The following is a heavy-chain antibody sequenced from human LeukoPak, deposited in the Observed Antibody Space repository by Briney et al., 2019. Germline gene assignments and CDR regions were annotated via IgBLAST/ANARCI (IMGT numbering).Heavy chain of an antibody. CDR3: ARELSLSH. Sequence: QPGGSLRLSCAASGFTFSSYSMNWVRQDPGKGLEWVSYISSTGSVIYYADSVRGRFTISRDNAKNSLYLQMNSLRAEDTAVYYCARELSLSHWGQGTLVTVSS. CDR1: GFTFSSYS. J-gene: IGHJ4*02. CDR2: ISSTGSVI. V-gene: IGHV3-48*01. D-gene: IGHD2/OR15-2a*01.